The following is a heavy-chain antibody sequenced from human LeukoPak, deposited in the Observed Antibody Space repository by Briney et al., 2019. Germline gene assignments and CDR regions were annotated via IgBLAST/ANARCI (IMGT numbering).Heavy chain of an antibody. CDR1: GGSVGSDNSY. CDR3: ARGYYYRT. CDR2: IYADGSS. D-gene: IGHD3-10*01. V-gene: IGHV4-61*02. Sequence: SQTLSLTCTVSGGSVGSDNSYWNWIRQPAGKGLEWIGRIYADGSSTYNPSLKSRVTILVDTSKSQFSLRLTPMTAADTAVYYCARGYYYRTWGQGTLVTVSS. J-gene: IGHJ4*02.